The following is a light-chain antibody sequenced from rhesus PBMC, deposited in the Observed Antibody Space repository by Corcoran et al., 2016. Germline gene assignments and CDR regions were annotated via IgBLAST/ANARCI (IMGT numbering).Light chain of an antibody. CDR1: KGISDN. CDR3: LQGYSTPFT. Sequence: DIQMTQSPSSLSAPVGDRVTITCRASKGISDNLSWYQQKPGKTPKRLIYAASSLESGVPSRFSGSGSGTEFTLTISSLQPEDFAAYYCLQGYSTPFTFGPGTKLDIK. J-gene: IGKJ3*01. CDR2: AAS. V-gene: IGKV1-36*02.